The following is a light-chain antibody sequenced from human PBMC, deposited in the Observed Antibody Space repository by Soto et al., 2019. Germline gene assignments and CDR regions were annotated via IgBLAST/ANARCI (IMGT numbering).Light chain of an antibody. CDR2: GAS. Sequence: EIVMTQSPATLSVSPGERATLSFRASQSVSSNLAWYQQKPGQAPRLLIYGASTRATGIPAKFSGGGSGTEFTLTISSLQSEDFAIYYCQQYKNGWTFGQGTKVDIK. V-gene: IGKV3-15*01. CDR1: QSVSSN. J-gene: IGKJ1*01. CDR3: QQYKNGWT.